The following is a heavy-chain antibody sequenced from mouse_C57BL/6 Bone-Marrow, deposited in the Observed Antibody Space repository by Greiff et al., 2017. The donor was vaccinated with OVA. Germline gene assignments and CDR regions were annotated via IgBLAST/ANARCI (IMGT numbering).Heavy chain of an antibody. CDR3: ARDRDYDEGYYFDY. D-gene: IGHD2-4*01. Sequence: EVKVVESGPGLVKPSQTVFLTCTVTGISITTGNYRWSWIRQFPGNKLEWIGYIYYSGTITYNPSLTSRTTITRDTPKNQFFLEMNSLTAEDTATYYCARDRDYDEGYYFDYWGQGTTLTVSS. V-gene: IGHV3-5*01. CDR2: IYYSGTI. CDR1: GISITTGNYR. J-gene: IGHJ2*01.